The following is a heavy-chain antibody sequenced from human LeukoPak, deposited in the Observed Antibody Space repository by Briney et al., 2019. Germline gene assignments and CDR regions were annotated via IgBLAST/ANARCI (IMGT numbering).Heavy chain of an antibody. Sequence: EASVKVSCKASGYTFTGYYMHWVRQAPGQGLEWMGWINPNSGGTNYAQKFQGRVTMTRDTSISTAYMELSRLRSDDTAVYYCARDAAMTSNWFDPWGQGTLVTVSS. CDR3: ARDAAMTSNWFDP. CDR1: GYTFTGYY. V-gene: IGHV1-2*02. CDR2: INPNSGGT. J-gene: IGHJ5*02. D-gene: IGHD5-18*01.